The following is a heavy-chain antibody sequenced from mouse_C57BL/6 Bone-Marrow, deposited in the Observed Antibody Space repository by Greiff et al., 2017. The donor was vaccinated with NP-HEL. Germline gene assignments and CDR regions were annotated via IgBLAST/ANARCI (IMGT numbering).Heavy chain of an antibody. J-gene: IGHJ3*01. CDR3: ARDYDGYYAAWFAY. Sequence: EVKLEESGGGLVKPGGSLKLSCAASGFTFSSYAMSWVRQTPAKRLEWVATISDGGSYTYYPDNVKGRFTISRDNAKNNLYLQMSHLKSEDTAMYYCARDYDGYYAAWFAYWGQGTLVTVSA. D-gene: IGHD2-3*01. V-gene: IGHV5-4*01. CDR2: ISDGGSYT. CDR1: GFTFSSYA.